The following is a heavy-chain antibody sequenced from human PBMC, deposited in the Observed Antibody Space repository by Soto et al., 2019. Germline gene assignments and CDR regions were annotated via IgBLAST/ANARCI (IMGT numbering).Heavy chain of an antibody. Sequence: QLQLQESGSGLVKPSRTLSLTCAVSGGSISSGGYSWSWIRQPPGKGLEWIGYIYHSGSTYYNPSLKSRVTISVDRSKNQFSLKLSSVTAADTAVYYCVAAPPAGAFDIWGQGTMVTVSS. CDR1: GGSISSGGYS. CDR2: IYHSGST. V-gene: IGHV4-30-2*01. D-gene: IGHD2-15*01. J-gene: IGHJ3*02. CDR3: VAAPPAGAFDI.